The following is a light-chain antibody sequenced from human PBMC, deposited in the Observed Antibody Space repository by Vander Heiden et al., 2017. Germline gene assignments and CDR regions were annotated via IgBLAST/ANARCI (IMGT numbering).Light chain of an antibody. Sequence: QSVLTQPPSASGTPGQRVTISCSGNSSNIGGNTVNWYQQLPGAAPKLLMSNNNQRPSGVPDRFSGSKSGTSASLAISGLQSDDEADYYCAAWGDSLNGPVFGGGTKLTVL. J-gene: IGLJ3*02. CDR3: AAWGDSLNGPV. V-gene: IGLV1-44*01. CDR2: NNN. CDR1: SSNIGGNT.